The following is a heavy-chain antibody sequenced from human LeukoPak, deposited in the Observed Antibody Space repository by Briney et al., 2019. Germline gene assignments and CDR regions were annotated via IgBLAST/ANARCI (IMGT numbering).Heavy chain of an antibody. CDR2: IIPIFGTA. CDR1: GGTFSSYA. Sequence: SVKVSCEASGGTFSSYAISWVRQAPGQGLEWMGGIIPIFGTANYAQKFQGRVTITADKSTSTAYMELSSLRSEDTAVYYCAGGGGGSGSYIYYYYYMDVWGKGTTVTVSS. D-gene: IGHD3-10*01. J-gene: IGHJ6*03. V-gene: IGHV1-69*06. CDR3: AGGGGGSGSYIYYYYYMDV.